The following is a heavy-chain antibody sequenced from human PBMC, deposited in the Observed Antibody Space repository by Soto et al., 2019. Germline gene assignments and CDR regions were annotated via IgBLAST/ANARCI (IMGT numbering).Heavy chain of an antibody. CDR3: ASSYSNYALIDYYYYGMDV. Sequence: QVQLVQSGAEVKKPGASVKVSCKASGYTFTSYAMHWVRQAPGQRLEWMGWINAGNGNTKYSQKFQGRVTITRDTSARTAYMELSSLSSEDTAVYYCASSYSNYALIDYYYYGMDVWGQGTTVTVSS. J-gene: IGHJ6*02. CDR2: INAGNGNT. V-gene: IGHV1-3*01. D-gene: IGHD4-4*01. CDR1: GYTFTSYA.